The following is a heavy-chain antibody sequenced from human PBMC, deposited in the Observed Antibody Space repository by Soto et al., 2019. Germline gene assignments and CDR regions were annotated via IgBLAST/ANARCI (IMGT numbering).Heavy chain of an antibody. CDR3: AKELYYDFWSGCSSDY. J-gene: IGHJ4*02. V-gene: IGHV3-23*01. CDR2: ISGSGGST. Sequence: PGGSLRLSCAASGFTFSSYAMSWVRQAPGKGLEWVSAISGSGGSTYYADSVKGRFTISRDNPKNTLYLQMNSLRAEDTAVYYCAKELYYDFWSGCSSDYWGQGTLVTVYS. CDR1: GFTFSSYA. D-gene: IGHD3-3*01.